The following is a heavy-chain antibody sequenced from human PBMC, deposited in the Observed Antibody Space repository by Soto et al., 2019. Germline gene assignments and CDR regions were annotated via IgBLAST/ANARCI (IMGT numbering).Heavy chain of an antibody. Sequence: GESLKISCKGSGYSFTSYWIGWVRQMPGKGLEWMGIIYPGDSDTRYSPSFQGQVTISADKSISTAYLQWSSLKASDTAMYYCARLSMTTVTIPYYFDYWGQGTLVTVSS. D-gene: IGHD4-17*01. J-gene: IGHJ4*02. V-gene: IGHV5-51*01. CDR3: ARLSMTTVTIPYYFDY. CDR2: IYPGDSDT. CDR1: GYSFTSYW.